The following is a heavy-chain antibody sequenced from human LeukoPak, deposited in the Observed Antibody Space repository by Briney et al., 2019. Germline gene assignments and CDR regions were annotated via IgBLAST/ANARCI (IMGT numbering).Heavy chain of an antibody. CDR3: ARPGAYDTAARLGAFDI. CDR1: GYTFTSYY. Sequence: ASVKVSCKASGYTFTSYYMHWVRQAPGQGLEWMGIINPSGGSTSYAQKFQGRVTMTRDMSTSTVYMELSSLRSEDTAVYYCARPGAYDTAARLGAFDIWGQGTMVTVSS. CDR2: INPSGGST. D-gene: IGHD6-6*01. V-gene: IGHV1-46*01. J-gene: IGHJ3*02.